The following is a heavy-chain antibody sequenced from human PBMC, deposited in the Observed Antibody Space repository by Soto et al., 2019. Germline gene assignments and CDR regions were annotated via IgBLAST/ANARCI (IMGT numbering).Heavy chain of an antibody. V-gene: IGHV4-39*07. CDR1: GGSISSSSYY. D-gene: IGHD1-26*01. Sequence: PSETLSLTCTVSGGSISSSSYYWGWIRQPPGKGLEWIGSIYYSGSTYYNPSLKSRVTISVDTSKNQFSLKLSSVTAADTAVYYCATTYYSGSYYPFDYWGQGTLVTVSS. CDR2: IYYSGST. CDR3: ATTYYSGSYYPFDY. J-gene: IGHJ4*02.